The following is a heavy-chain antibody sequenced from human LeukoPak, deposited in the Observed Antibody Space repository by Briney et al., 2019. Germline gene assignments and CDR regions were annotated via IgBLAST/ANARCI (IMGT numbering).Heavy chain of an antibody. D-gene: IGHD3-22*01. V-gene: IGHV3-21*01. CDR1: GFTFSSYS. CDR3: ARDRRITMIVVGHDAFDI. J-gene: IGHJ3*02. Sequence: GGSLRLSCAASGFTFSSYSMNWVRQAPGKGLEWVSSISSSSSYIYYADSVKGRFTISRDNAKNSLYLQMNSLRAEDTAVYYCARDRRITMIVVGHDAFDIWGQGTMVTASS. CDR2: ISSSSSYI.